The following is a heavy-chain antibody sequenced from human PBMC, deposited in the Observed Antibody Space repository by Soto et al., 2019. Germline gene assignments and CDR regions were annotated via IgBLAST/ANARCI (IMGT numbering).Heavy chain of an antibody. V-gene: IGHV6-1*01. D-gene: IGHD3-16*01. Sequence: QVQLQQSGPGLVKPSQTLSLTCAISGDSVSSNDATWDWIRQSPSRGLEWLGRTYYRSRRQTDYAISVKSRISINPDTSNNQVTLQLISVTPDDTAVYYCARLIGNSWLDSWGQGTLVTVSS. CDR3: ARLIGNSWLDS. CDR2: TYYRSRRQT. CDR1: GDSVSSNDAT. J-gene: IGHJ5*01.